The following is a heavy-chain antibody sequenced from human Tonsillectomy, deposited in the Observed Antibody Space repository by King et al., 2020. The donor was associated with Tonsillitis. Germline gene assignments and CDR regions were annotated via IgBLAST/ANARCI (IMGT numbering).Heavy chain of an antibody. CDR3: ATGQAGDA. Sequence: VQLQESGPGLVKPSETLSLTCTVSGGSVSGYYWTWIRQPPGKGLEWMGYIYYSGSTNYNPSLKSRVTMSVDTSKNQFSLKLSSVTAADTAVYYCATGQAGDAWGQGTLVTVSS. J-gene: IGHJ5*02. CDR2: IYYSGST. CDR1: GGSVSGYY. D-gene: IGHD6-13*01. V-gene: IGHV4-59*02.